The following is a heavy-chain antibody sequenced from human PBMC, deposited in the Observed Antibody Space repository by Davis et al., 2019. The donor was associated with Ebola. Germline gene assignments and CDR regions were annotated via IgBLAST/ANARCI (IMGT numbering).Heavy chain of an antibody. J-gene: IGHJ6*04. CDR2: TYYTSKWYN. CDR1: GDSVSGTSGA. V-gene: IGHV6-1*01. D-gene: IGHD3-10*01. CDR3: ARGWFRAGMDV. Sequence: HSQTLSLTCAISGDSVSGTSGAWNWIRQSPSRGLEWLGRTYYTSKWYNDYTESVKSRITISPDTSKNQFSLQLNSVIPEDTALYYCARGWFRAGMDVWGEGTTVTVSP.